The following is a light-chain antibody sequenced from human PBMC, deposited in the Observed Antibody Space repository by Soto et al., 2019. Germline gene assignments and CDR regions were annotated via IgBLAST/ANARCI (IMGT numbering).Light chain of an antibody. CDR1: SSDVGGYAY. V-gene: IGLV2-8*01. CDR2: EVT. CDR3: TAYSGGNPYKV. J-gene: IGLJ1*01. Sequence: QSVLTQPPSASGSPGQSVTISCTGTSSDVGGYAYVSWYQQHPGKAPKLMIYEVTIRPSGVSDRFSGSKSGSPASLTVSGLQAGDGAHYCYTAYSGGNPYKVFGTRTSGTV.